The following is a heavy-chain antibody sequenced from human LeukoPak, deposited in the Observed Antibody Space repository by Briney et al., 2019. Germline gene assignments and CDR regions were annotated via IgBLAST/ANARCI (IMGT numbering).Heavy chain of an antibody. CDR1: GGSISSSSYY. CDR2: IYYSGGT. V-gene: IGHV4-39*07. Sequence: SETLSLTCTVSGGSISSSSYYWGWIRQPPGKGLEWIGSIYYSGGTYYNPSLKRRVTISVDTSKTQFSLKLSSVTAADTAVYYCATDSGSTPKYYFDYWGQGTLVTVSS. J-gene: IGHJ4*02. D-gene: IGHD1-26*01. CDR3: ATDSGSTPKYYFDY.